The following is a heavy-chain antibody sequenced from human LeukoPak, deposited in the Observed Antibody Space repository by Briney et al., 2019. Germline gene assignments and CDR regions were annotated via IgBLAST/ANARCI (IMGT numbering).Heavy chain of an antibody. CDR1: GYTFTGYY. CDR2: INPNSGGT. CDR3: ASLPTVTTDNFDY. J-gene: IGHJ4*02. Sequence: ASVKVSCTASGYTFTGYYMHWVRQAPGQGLEWMGRINPNSGGTNYAQKFQGRVTMTRDTSISTAYMELSRLRSDDTAVYYCASLPTVTTDNFDYWGQGTLVTVSS. D-gene: IGHD4-17*01. V-gene: IGHV1-2*06.